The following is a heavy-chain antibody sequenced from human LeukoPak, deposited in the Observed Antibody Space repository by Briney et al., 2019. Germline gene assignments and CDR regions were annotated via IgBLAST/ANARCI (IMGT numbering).Heavy chain of an antibody. CDR3: ARVRQQLNDP. CDR2: ISSSGRTI. D-gene: IGHD6-13*01. J-gene: IGHJ5*02. CDR1: GFTFSAYE. V-gene: IGHV3-48*03. Sequence: PGGSLRLSCAASGFTFSAYEMNWVRQAPGKGLEWVSYISSSGRTIYYADSVKGRFTISRDNAKNSLYLQMNSLRAEDTAVYYCARVRQQLNDPWSQGTLVIVSS.